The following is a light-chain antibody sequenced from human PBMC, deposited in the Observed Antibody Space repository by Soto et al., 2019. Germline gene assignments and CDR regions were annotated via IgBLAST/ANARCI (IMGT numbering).Light chain of an antibody. Sequence: EIVMTQSPATLSVSPGERATLSCRASQSVYNSLAWYQQKPGQAPRLLIYGASARATGIPARFSGSGSGTEFTLTISSLQSEDFAVYYCQQYNNWPLTFGGGTKVEIK. CDR1: QSVYNS. CDR2: GAS. CDR3: QQYNNWPLT. J-gene: IGKJ4*01. V-gene: IGKV3-15*01.